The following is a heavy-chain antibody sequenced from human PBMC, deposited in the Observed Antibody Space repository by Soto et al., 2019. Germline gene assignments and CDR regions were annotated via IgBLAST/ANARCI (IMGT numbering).Heavy chain of an antibody. D-gene: IGHD6-13*01. CDR2: INAGNGNT. CDR3: ARSGAAAAVGRWFDP. V-gene: IGHV1-3*01. Sequence: ASVKVSCKASGYTFTSYAMHWVRQAPGQRLEWMGWINAGNGNTKYSQKFQGRVTITRDTSASTAYMELSSLRSEDTAVYYCARSGAAAAVGRWFDPWGQGTLVTVSS. J-gene: IGHJ5*02. CDR1: GYTFTSYA.